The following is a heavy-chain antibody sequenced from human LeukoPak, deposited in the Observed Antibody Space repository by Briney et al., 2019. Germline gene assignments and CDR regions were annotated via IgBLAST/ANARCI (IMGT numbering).Heavy chain of an antibody. Sequence: GGSLRLSCTASGFTFGDYAMSWFRQAPGKGLEWISYISRDSDIRYYADSVRGRFTISRDNSKNTLYLQMNSLRAEDTAVYYCAREVVVVPAATYYYYYYMDVWGKGTTVTVSS. V-gene: IGHV3-48*01. D-gene: IGHD2-2*01. CDR2: ISRDSDIR. CDR3: AREVVVVPAATYYYYYYMDV. CDR1: GFTFGDYA. J-gene: IGHJ6*03.